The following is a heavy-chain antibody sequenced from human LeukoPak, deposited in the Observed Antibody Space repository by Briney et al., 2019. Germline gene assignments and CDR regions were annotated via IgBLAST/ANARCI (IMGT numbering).Heavy chain of an antibody. CDR2: IYYSGTT. D-gene: IGHD6-19*01. V-gene: IGHV4-39*01. CDR3: VRQGNSGWYSPDYFDF. J-gene: IGHJ4*02. Sequence: PSETLSLTCSVSGGSISSSSYFWAWIRQPPGKGPEWIGTIYYSGTTYYNPSLKSRVTMSVDTSNNRFSLKLTSVTAADMAVYYCVRQGNSGWYSPDYFDFWGQGTLVTVSS. CDR1: GGSISSSSYF.